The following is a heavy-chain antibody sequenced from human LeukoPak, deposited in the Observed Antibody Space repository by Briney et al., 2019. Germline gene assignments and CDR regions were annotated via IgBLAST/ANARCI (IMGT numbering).Heavy chain of an antibody. D-gene: IGHD1-26*01. Sequence: SETLSLTCTVSGGSISSSSYYWGWIRQPPGKGLEWIGYIYYSGSTNYNPSLKSRVTISVDTSKNQFSLKLSSVTAADTAVYYCARESGGATTSHDAFDIWGQGTMVTVSS. J-gene: IGHJ3*02. CDR1: GGSISSSSYY. CDR2: IYYSGST. CDR3: ARESGGATTSHDAFDI. V-gene: IGHV4-61*01.